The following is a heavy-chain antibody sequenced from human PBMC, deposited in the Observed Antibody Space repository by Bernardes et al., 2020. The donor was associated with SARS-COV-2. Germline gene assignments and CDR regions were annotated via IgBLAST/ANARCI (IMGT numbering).Heavy chain of an antibody. Sequence: ENLSLPCSVSGASVTTGGYYWSWIRQPPGKALEWMGYIHYTGNTKYNPSLKSRVTISVDTSKNQFSLKLSSVTAADTAVYYCARADIGYGSGSYFRWGQGTLVTVSS. V-gene: IGHV4-61*08. J-gene: IGHJ4*02. CDR2: IHYTGNT. CDR1: GASVTTGGYY. CDR3: ARADIGYGSGSYFR. D-gene: IGHD3-10*01.